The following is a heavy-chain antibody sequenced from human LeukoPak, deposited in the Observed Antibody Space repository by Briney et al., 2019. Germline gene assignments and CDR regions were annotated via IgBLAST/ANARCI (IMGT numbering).Heavy chain of an antibody. CDR3: VSGSYSDFDC. Sequence: SETLSLTCTVSGGSVTRMSYFWGWIRQPPGMGLEWIGTIYDSGNTHYNPSFKSRVTISVDTSKNQFSLRLSSVIAADTAFYYCVSGSYSDFDCWGQGTLVTVSS. CDR2: IYDSGNT. D-gene: IGHD3-10*01. J-gene: IGHJ4*02. CDR1: GGSVTRMSYF. V-gene: IGHV4-39*01.